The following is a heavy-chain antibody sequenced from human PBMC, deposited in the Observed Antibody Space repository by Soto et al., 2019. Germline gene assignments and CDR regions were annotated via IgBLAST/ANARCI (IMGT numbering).Heavy chain of an antibody. CDR1: GYTFTSYA. V-gene: IGHV1-3*01. CDR3: EDWPLDS. Sequence: EVSVKVSCKTSGYTFTSYAMHWVRQAPGQRLEWMGWINAGNGNTKYSQKFQGRVTITRDTSASTAYMDPVDTATYYCADKGPEDWPLDSWGQGTLVTVS. CDR2: INAGNGNT. J-gene: IGHJ4*02. D-gene: IGHD5-18*01.